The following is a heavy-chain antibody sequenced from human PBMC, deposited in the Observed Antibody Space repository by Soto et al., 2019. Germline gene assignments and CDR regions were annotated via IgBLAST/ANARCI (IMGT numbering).Heavy chain of an antibody. J-gene: IGHJ4*02. V-gene: IGHV4-39*01. CDR1: GGSISSSSHY. Sequence: QLQVQESGPGLVKPSETLSLTCTVSGGSISSSSHYWGWIRQPPGKGLEWIGSIYYSGSTHYHSSSSGRVTPSRDSSKNPFSLKLRSVTAADTALYYCAGRPGAGGGFDCWGQGTLVTVSS. CDR3: AGRPGAGGGFDC. CDR2: IYYSGST. D-gene: IGHD2-15*01.